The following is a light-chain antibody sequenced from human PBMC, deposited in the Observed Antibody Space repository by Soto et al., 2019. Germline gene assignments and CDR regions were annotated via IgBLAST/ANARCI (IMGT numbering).Light chain of an antibody. CDR3: QEYDNWPWT. CDR2: GAS. Sequence: IELTQSPSTLSLSLGERATLSFTSSQSVSSSYLAWYQQKPGQAPRLLIYGASTRATGVPDRFSGIGSGTDFTLTISRLQSEDFSVYYCQEYDNWPWTFGQGTKVDIK. CDR1: QSVSSSY. V-gene: IGKV3-20*01. J-gene: IGKJ1*01.